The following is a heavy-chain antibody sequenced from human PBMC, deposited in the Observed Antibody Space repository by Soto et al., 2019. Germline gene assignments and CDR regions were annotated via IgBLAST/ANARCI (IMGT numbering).Heavy chain of an antibody. J-gene: IGHJ3*01. CDR2: INHSGSS. Sequence: QLQLQRRGAGLLRPSETLSLTCVVSGGPFRGYYWSWIRQSPGKGLEWIGEINHSGSSNSNPSLKSRVTISVDMSKTLFSMNLTSVTAADAAVYYCARGRGFMSRNALDLWGQGTRVIVSS. D-gene: IGHD2-2*01. CDR3: ARGRGFMSRNALDL. V-gene: IGHV4-34*01. CDR1: GGPFRGYY.